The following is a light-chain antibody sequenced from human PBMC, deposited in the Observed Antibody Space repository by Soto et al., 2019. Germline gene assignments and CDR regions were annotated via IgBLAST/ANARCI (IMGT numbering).Light chain of an antibody. CDR1: QDISKY. J-gene: IGKJ3*01. V-gene: IGKV1-33*01. CDR2: EAS. CDR3: QQYHSLPFT. Sequence: DIQLTQSPSSLSASVGDRITITCQASQDISKYLTWYQQTPGQAPKFLIYEASNLERGVPSRFSGSRSGTDFTFTINSLQPEDIATYYCQQYHSLPFTFGPGTKLDIK.